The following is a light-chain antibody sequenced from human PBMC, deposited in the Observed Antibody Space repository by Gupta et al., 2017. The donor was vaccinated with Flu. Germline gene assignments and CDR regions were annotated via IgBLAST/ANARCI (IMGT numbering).Light chain of an antibody. CDR2: DVS. V-gene: IGKV3-20*01. Sequence: DIVLTQSPGTLSVSPGETATLSCRASQSVSSGYLAWHQQKPGQAPRLLIYDVSRRATGIPGRFSGSGPGTDFTLTIRRLEPEDFAVYFCQQYDDSPLSFGPGTKVDFK. CDR3: QQYDDSPLS. J-gene: IGKJ3*01. CDR1: QSVSSGY.